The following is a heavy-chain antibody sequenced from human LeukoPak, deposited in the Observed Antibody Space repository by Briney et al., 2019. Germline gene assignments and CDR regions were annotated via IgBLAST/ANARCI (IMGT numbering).Heavy chain of an antibody. D-gene: IGHD5-24*01. CDR2: INTYSGNT. CDR3: ARSLDASWLQCPEF. V-gene: IGHV1-18*01. J-gene: IGHJ4*02. Sequence: ASVKVSCKASGYTFSNYGITWVRQAPGQGLEWMEWINTYSGNTNYAQKLQGRVTVTTDTSTSTAYMELRSLRSDDTAVYYCARSLDASWLQCPEFWGQGTLVTVSP. CDR1: GYTFSNYG.